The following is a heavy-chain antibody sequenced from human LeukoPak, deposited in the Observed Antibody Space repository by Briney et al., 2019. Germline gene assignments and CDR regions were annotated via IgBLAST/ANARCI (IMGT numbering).Heavy chain of an antibody. CDR2: ISGSGGST. CDR3: AKAASSSWPSYYYGMDV. CDR1: GFTFSSYA. J-gene: IGHJ6*02. V-gene: IGHV3-23*01. D-gene: IGHD6-13*01. Sequence: GGSLRLSCAASGFTFSSYAMSWVRQAPGKGLEWVSAISGSGGSTYYADSVKGRFTISRDNSKNTLYLQMSSLRVDDTAVYYCAKAASSSWPSYYYGMDVWGQGTTVTVSS.